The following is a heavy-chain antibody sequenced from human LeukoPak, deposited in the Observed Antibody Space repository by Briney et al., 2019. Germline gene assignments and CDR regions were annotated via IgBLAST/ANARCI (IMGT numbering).Heavy chain of an antibody. J-gene: IGHJ4*02. D-gene: IGHD6-13*01. CDR3: ARFWGIAAAGNY. Sequence: ASVKASCKASGYTFTGYYMHWVRQAPGQGLEWMGWINPNSGGTNYAQKFQGRVTMARDTSISTAYMELSRLRSDDTAVYYCARFWGIAAAGNYWGQGTLVTVSS. V-gene: IGHV1-2*02. CDR2: INPNSGGT. CDR1: GYTFTGYY.